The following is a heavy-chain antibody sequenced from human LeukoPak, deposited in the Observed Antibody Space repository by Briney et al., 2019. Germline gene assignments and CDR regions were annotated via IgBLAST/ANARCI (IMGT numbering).Heavy chain of an antibody. V-gene: IGHV1-18*01. D-gene: IGHD6-13*01. CDR2: ISANNGDT. CDR1: GYTFSTYG. Sequence: ASVKVSCKASGYTFSTYGINWVRQAPGQGLEWMGRISANNGDTNHAQRFQGRVTMTTDTSTSTAYMELRSLRSDDTAVYYCARVALAADGTPNWWFDPWGQGTPVTVSS. J-gene: IGHJ5*02. CDR3: ARVALAADGTPNWWFDP.